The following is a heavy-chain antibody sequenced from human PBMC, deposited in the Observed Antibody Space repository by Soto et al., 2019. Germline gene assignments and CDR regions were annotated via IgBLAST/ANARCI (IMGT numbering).Heavy chain of an antibody. CDR3: ARGPARGYSYGYYGMDV. CDR1: GFTFSDYY. V-gene: IGHV3-11*01. J-gene: IGHJ6*02. Sequence: GGSLRLSCAASGFTFSDYYMSWIRQAPGKGLEWVSYISSSGSTIYYADSVKGRLAISRDNAKNSLYLQMNSLRAEDKAVYYCARGPARGYSYGYYGMDVWGQGTTVTVSS. D-gene: IGHD5-18*01. CDR2: ISSSGSTI.